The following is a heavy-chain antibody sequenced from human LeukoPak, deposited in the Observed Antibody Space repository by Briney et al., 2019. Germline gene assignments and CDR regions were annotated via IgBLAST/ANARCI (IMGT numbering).Heavy chain of an antibody. CDR3: ARAGRYCGGDCYSHYYGMDV. D-gene: IGHD2-21*02. Sequence: PGGSLRLSCAASGFTFSSYSMNWVRQAPGKGLEWVSYISSSSSTIYYADSVKGRFTISRDNAKNSLYLQMNSLRAEDTAVYYCARAGRYCGGDCYSHYYGMDVWGQGTTVTVFS. J-gene: IGHJ6*02. CDR1: GFTFSSYS. CDR2: ISSSSSTI. V-gene: IGHV3-48*04.